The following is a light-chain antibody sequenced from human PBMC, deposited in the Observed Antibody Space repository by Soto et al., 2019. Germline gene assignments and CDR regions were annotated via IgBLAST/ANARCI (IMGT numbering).Light chain of an antibody. Sequence: DIQMTQSPSTLSASVGDRVTITCRASQFISSWLAWYQQKPGKVPKLLIFHASNLESGVPSRFSGSGSGTEFTLTISSLHPDDFATYYCQQYNSYPWTCGQGTKVEI. CDR3: QQYNSYPWT. CDR2: HAS. J-gene: IGKJ1*01. CDR1: QFISSW. V-gene: IGKV1-5*01.